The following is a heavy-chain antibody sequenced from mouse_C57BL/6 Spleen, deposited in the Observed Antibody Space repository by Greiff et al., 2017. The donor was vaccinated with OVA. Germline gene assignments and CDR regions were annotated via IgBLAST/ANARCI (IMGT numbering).Heavy chain of an antibody. J-gene: IGHJ2*01. CDR1: GYTFTDYY. CDR2: INPYNGGT. V-gene: IGHV1-19*01. D-gene: IGHD2-2*01. CDR3: ARGGTMVTTRYYFDD. Sequence: EVQLQQSGPVLVKPGASVKMSCKASGYTFTDYYMNWVKQSHGKSLEWIGVINPYNGGTSYNQQFKGQATLTVDKSSSKAYMELNSLTSEDSAVYYCARGGTMVTTRYYFDDWGQGTTLTVSS.